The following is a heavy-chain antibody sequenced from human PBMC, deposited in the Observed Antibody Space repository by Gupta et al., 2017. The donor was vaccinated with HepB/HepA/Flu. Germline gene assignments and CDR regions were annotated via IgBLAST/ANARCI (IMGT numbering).Heavy chain of an antibody. J-gene: IGHJ4*02. D-gene: IGHD5-24*01. CDR3: VREYRDSFVFDY. V-gene: IGHV1-46*01. CDR1: GYTFTDYH. CDR2: MRSGGGT. Sequence: QVQLVQSGAEVEKLGASVKVSCKASGYTFTDYHMHWVRQAPGRGLEWMGLMRSGGGTTYAHKFQGRVTMTRDTSTSTVYMDLSSLKSEDTAVYYCVREYRDSFVFDYWGQGTLVTVSS.